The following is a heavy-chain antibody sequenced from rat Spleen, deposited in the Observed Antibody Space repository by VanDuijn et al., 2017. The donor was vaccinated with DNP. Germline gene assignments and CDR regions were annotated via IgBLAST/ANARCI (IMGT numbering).Heavy chain of an antibody. D-gene: IGHD1-11*01. V-gene: IGHV5-31*01. J-gene: IGHJ2*01. CDR1: GFTFNNYW. CDR2: ITSTGGGNT. Sequence: EVQLVESGGDLVQPGRSLKLSCVASGFTFNNYWMAWIRQVPGKGLEWVASITSTGGGNTYYRDSVKGRFTISRDNAKSTLYLQMDSLRSEETATYYCTKAGGYSPWYFDYWGQGVMVTVSS. CDR3: TKAGGYSPWYFDY.